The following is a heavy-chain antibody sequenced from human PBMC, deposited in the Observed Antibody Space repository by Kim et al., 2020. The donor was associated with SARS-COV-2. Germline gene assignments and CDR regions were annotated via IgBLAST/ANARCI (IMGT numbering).Heavy chain of an antibody. J-gene: IGHJ4*02. Sequence: SVKVSCKASGGTFSNHGINWFRVAPGQGLEWMGGIIPMFGKSHYAQRFQGRVTITADESARTAYMELSSLRSDDTAVYYCASWSTATIQWLFRYWGQGTLVSVSS. CDR3: ASWSTATIQWLFRY. CDR1: GGTFSNHG. D-gene: IGHD3-22*01. CDR2: IIPMFGKS. V-gene: IGHV1-69*13.